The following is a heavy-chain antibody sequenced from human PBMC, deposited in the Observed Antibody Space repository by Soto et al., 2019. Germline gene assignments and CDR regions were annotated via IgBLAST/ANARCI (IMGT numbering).Heavy chain of an antibody. CDR3: ARAMGDWGTYYYYYGMDV. D-gene: IGHD3-16*01. V-gene: IGHV4-59*01. CDR1: GDAMSSNY. Sequence: QVQLQESGPGLVRPSETLSLTCTVSGDAMSSNYWSWIRQPPGKGLEWIGYVYYAGPTSYNPPLKSRVTISVDTSKNQFSLKLSSVTAADTAVYYCARAMGDWGTYYYYYGMDVWGQGTTVTVSS. CDR2: VYYAGPT. J-gene: IGHJ6*02.